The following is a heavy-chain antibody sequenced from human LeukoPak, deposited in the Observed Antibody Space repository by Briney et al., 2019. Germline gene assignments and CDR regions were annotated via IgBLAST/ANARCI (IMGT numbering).Heavy chain of an antibody. CDR2: IYPGDSET. V-gene: IGHV5-51*01. CDR3: ASEPFNYYDSSGYYHDGAFDI. J-gene: IGHJ3*02. Sequence: GESLKISCKSSGYRFTNYWIGWVRQMPGKGLEWMGIIYPGDSETRYSPSFQGQVTISADKSISTAYLQWSSLKASDTAMYYCASEPFNYYDSSGYYHDGAFDIWGQGTMVTVSS. CDR1: GYRFTNYW. D-gene: IGHD3-22*01.